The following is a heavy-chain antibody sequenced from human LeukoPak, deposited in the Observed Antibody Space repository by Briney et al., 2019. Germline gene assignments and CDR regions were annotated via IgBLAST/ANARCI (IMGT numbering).Heavy chain of an antibody. CDR2: IIPIFGTA. CDR1: GGTFSSYA. D-gene: IGHD3-9*01. J-gene: IGHJ4*02. CDR3: ARTSADYDILTGYFDY. Sequence: SVKVSFKASGGTFSSYAISWVRQAPGQGLEWMGGIIPIFGTANYAQKFQGRVTITADESTSTAYMELSSLRSEDTAVYYCARTSADYDILTGYFDYWGQGTLVTVSS. V-gene: IGHV1-69*13.